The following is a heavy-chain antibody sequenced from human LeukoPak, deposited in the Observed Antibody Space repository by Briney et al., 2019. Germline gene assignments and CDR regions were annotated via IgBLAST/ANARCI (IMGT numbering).Heavy chain of an antibody. J-gene: IGHJ4*02. Sequence: SETLSLTCTVSGGSISSSTYYWGWIRQPPGKGLEWIGEINHSGSTNYNPSLKSRVTISVDTSKNQFSLKLSSVTAADTAVYYCARGAPGYSSSWYVAFGPRFDYWGQGTLVTVSS. CDR2: INHSGST. D-gene: IGHD6-13*01. V-gene: IGHV4-39*07. CDR1: GGSISSSTYY. CDR3: ARGAPGYSSSWYVAFGPRFDY.